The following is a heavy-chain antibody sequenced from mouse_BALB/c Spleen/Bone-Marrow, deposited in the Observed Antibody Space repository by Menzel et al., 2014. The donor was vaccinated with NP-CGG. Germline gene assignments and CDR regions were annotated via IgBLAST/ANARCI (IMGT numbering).Heavy chain of an antibody. CDR2: ISGGSSII. CDR1: GFTFSSFG. CDR3: ARKDYFGYAAMDY. V-gene: IGHV5-17*02. D-gene: IGHD1-2*01. J-gene: IGHJ4*01. Sequence: EVKVVESGGGLVQPGGSRKLSCAASGFTFSSFGMHWVRQAPEKGLEWVAYISGGSSIIYYADTAKGRFTISRDNPKNTLFLQMTSLRSEDTAIYYCARKDYFGYAAMDYWGQGTSVTVSS.